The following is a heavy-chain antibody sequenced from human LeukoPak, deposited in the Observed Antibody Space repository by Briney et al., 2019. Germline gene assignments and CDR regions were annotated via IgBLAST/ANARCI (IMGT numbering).Heavy chain of an antibody. V-gene: IGHV1-2*02. J-gene: IGHJ6*02. D-gene: IGHD1-26*01. CDR3: ATELGATYDNYYHGMDV. Sequence: GASVKVSCKASGYTFTDHYMHWVRQAPGQGLEWMGWINPNSGGTNYAQKFQDRVTMTRDTSISTAYMELSSLRSDDTAVYYCATELGATYDNYYHGMDVWGQGTTVTVSS. CDR1: GYTFTDHY. CDR2: INPNSGGT.